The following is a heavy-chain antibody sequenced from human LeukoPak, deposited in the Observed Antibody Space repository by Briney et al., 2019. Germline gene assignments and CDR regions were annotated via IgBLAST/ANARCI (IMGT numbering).Heavy chain of an antibody. CDR2: TSGSGGST. CDR1: GFTFRSYA. D-gene: IGHD5-18*01. J-gene: IGHJ4*02. Sequence: PGGSLRLPCAASGFTFRSYAMNWVRQAPGKGLEWVSGTSGSGGSTFYADSVKGRFTMSRDNSKDTLYLQMNSLRAEDTAVYYCAKSGGYSYVENFDYWGQGTLVTVSS. V-gene: IGHV3-23*01. CDR3: AKSGGYSYVENFDY.